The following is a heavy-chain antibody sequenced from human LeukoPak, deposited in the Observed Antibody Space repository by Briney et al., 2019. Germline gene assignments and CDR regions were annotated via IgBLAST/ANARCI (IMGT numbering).Heavy chain of an antibody. V-gene: IGHV3-23*01. CDR1: RLTFSSYA. D-gene: IGHD3-22*01. Sequence: GGSLRLSCAASRLTFSSYAMSWVRQAPGKGLEWVSAISGSGGSTYYADSVKGRFTISRDNSKNTLYLQMNSLRAEDTAVYYCAKDAYYYDSSGYFDSENFDYWGQGTLVTVSS. CDR3: AKDAYYYDSSGYFDSENFDY. CDR2: ISGSGGST. J-gene: IGHJ4*02.